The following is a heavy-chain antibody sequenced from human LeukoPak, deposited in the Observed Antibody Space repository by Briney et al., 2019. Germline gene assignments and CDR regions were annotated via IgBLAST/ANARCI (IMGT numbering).Heavy chain of an antibody. D-gene: IGHD2-2*01. CDR1: GYTFTGYY. J-gene: IGHJ4*02. Sequence: ASVKVSCKASGYTFTGYYMHWVRQAPGQGLEWVGWINPNSGGTNYAQKFQGRVTMTRDTSISTAYMELSRLRSDDTAVYYCARVRGPPARYCSSTSCYALDYWGQGTLVTVSS. V-gene: IGHV1-2*02. CDR3: ARVRGPPARYCSSTSCYALDY. CDR2: INPNSGGT.